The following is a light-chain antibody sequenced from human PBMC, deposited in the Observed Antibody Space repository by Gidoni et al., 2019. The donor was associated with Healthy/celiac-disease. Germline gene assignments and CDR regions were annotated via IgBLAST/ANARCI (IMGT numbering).Light chain of an antibody. CDR1: QSVSSSY. J-gene: IGKJ2*01. CDR3: QQYGSSPRMYT. V-gene: IGKV3-20*01. CDR2: NAS. Sequence: EIVLPQSTGTLSLSPGERATLSCRASQSVSSSYLAWYQQKPGQAPRLLIYNASSRATGIPDRFSGSGSGTDFTLTISRLEPEDFAVYYCQQYGSSPRMYTFGQGTKLEIK.